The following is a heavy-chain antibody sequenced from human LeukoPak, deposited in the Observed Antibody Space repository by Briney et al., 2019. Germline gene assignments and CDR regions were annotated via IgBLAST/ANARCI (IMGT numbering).Heavy chain of an antibody. J-gene: IGHJ4*02. D-gene: IGHD3-16*01. Sequence: SETLSLTCTVSGYSISSGYYWGWIRQPPGKGLEWIGSIYYSGSTYYNPSLKSRVTISVDTSKNQFSLKLSSVTAADTAVYYCAGPAGNLIYDYVWGSPLLTFDYWGQGTLVTVSS. CDR1: GYSISSGYY. V-gene: IGHV4-38-2*02. CDR2: IYYSGST. CDR3: AGPAGNLIYDYVWGSPLLTFDY.